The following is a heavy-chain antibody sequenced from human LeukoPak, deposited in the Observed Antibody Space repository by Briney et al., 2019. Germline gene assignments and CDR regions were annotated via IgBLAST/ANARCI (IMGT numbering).Heavy chain of an antibody. J-gene: IGHJ5*02. D-gene: IGHD2-8*01. CDR3: ARVVSKGWFDP. CDR1: RFTFSDYY. Sequence: GGSLRLSCAASRFTFSDYYMSWVRQAPGKGLEWVANIKEDGSEIYYVDSVRGRFTISRDNAKNSLYLQMNSLRAEDTALYYCARVVSKGWFDPWGQGTLVIVSS. V-gene: IGHV3-7*05. CDR2: IKEDGSEI.